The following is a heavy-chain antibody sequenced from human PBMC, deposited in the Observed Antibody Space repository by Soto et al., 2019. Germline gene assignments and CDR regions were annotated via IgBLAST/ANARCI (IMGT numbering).Heavy chain of an antibody. CDR3: GRCTSTSCHLGSDY. V-gene: IGHV3-30-3*01. CDR1: GFTFSSYA. D-gene: IGHD2-2*01. CDR2: ISHDGINK. J-gene: IGHJ4*02. Sequence: QVLLVDSGGGVVQPGRSLRLSCAASGFTFSSYAMNWVRQAPGKGLAWVALISHDGINKYYADSVRGRFTISRDSSTNTLYLQMNSLRAADTAVYYCGRCTSTSCHLGSDYWGQGTLVTVSS.